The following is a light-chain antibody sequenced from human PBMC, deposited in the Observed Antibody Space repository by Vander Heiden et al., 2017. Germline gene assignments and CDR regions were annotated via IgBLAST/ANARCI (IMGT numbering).Light chain of an antibody. J-gene: IGLJ3*02. CDR1: RSDVGGYNY. CDR3: SSYTSSSTRV. V-gene: IGLV2-14*01. CDR2: DVS. Sequence: QSALTQPASVSGSPGQSTTISCTGTRSDVGGYNYVSWYQQHPGKAPKLRIYDVSNRPSGVSNRFSGSKSGNTASLTISGLQAEDEADYYCSSYTSSSTRVFGGGTKLTVL.